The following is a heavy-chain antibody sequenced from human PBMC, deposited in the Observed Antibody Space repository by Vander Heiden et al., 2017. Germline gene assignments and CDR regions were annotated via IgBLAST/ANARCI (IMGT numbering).Heavy chain of an antibody. CDR2: INNSGGST. D-gene: IGHD1-1*01. Sequence: EVQLLEPGGGLVQPGGSLRLSCAASGFTFSTYAMSWVRQAPGKGLEWVSVINNSGGSTYYADSVKGRFTISRDNSKNTLYVQMNSLRAEDTAVYYCASHESQLSPFDYWCQGTLVTVSS. V-gene: IGHV3-23*01. J-gene: IGHJ4*02. CDR1: GFTFSTYA. CDR3: ASHESQLSPFDY.